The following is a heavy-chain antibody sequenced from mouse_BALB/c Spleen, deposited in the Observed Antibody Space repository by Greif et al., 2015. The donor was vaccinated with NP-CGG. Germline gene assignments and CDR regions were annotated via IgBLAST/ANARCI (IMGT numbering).Heavy chain of an antibody. V-gene: IGHV14-3*02. CDR1: GFNIKDTY. J-gene: IGHJ3*01. CDR3: APYYYGSSVFAY. D-gene: IGHD1-1*01. CDR2: IDPANGNT. Sequence: EVQLQQSGAELVKPGASVKLSCTASGFNIKDTYMHWVKQRPEQGLEWIGRIDPANGNTKYDPKFQGKATITADTSSNTAHLQLSSLTSEDTAVYYCAPYYYGSSVFAYWGQGTLVTVSA.